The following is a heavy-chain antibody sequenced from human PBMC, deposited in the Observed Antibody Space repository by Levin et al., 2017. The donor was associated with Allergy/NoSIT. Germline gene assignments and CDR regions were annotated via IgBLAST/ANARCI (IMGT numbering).Heavy chain of an antibody. D-gene: IGHD2-15*01. CDR3: ARSPHCSGGSCYAGPNWFDP. J-gene: IGHJ5*02. CDR1: GGSISSGGYS. CDR2: IYHSGST. V-gene: IGHV4-30-2*01. Sequence: SETLSLTCAVSGGSISSGGYSWSWIRQPPGKGLEWIGYIYHSGSTYYNPSLKSRVTISVDRSKNQFSLKLSSVTAADTAVYYCARSPHCSGGSCYAGPNWFDPWGQGTLVTVSS.